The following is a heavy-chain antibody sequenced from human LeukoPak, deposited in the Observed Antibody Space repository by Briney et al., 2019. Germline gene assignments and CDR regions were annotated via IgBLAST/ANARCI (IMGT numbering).Heavy chain of an antibody. V-gene: IGHV3-48*03. CDR3: ARETAVAGTAFDY. J-gene: IGHJ4*02. CDR2: ISSSGGTI. D-gene: IGHD6-19*01. Sequence: PGGSLRLSCAASGFTFSSYEMNWVRQTPGKGLEWLSYISSSGGTIYYADSVKGRFTISRDNSQNTLYLQMNSLRAEDTAVYYCARETAVAGTAFDYWGQGTLVTVSS. CDR1: GFTFSSYE.